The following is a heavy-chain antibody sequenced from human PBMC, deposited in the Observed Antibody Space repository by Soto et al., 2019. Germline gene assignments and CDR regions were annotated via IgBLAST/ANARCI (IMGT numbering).Heavy chain of an antibody. CDR2: ISAYNGNT. Sequence: QVQLVQSGAEVKKPGASVKVSCKASGYTFTSYGISWVRQAPGQGLEWMGWISAYNGNTNYAQKLQGRVTMTTDTSTSRAYMELRSLRSDDTAVYYCARDAGTMATLGGYYYGMDVWGQGTTVTVSS. D-gene: IGHD3-10*01. J-gene: IGHJ6*02. CDR3: ARDAGTMATLGGYYYGMDV. CDR1: GYTFTSYG. V-gene: IGHV1-18*01.